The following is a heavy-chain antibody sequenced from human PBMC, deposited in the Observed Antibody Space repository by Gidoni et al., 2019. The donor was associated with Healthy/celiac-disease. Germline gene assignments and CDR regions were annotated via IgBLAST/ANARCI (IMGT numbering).Heavy chain of an antibody. CDR2: IYYSGST. CDR3: ASGYYYDSSGWVFDY. V-gene: IGHV4-59*01. CDR1: GGSISSYY. D-gene: IGHD3-22*01. Sequence: QVQLQESGPGLVKPSETLSLTCTVSGGSISSYYWSWIRQPPGKGLEWIGYIYYSGSTNYNPSLKSRVTISVDTSKNQFSLKLSSVTAADTAVYYCASGYYYDSSGWVFDYWGQGTLVTVSS. J-gene: IGHJ4*02.